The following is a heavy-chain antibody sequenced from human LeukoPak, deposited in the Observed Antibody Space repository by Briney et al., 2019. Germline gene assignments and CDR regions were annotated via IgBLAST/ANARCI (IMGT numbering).Heavy chain of an antibody. CDR3: ARQGSYGDYMLVDY. D-gene: IGHD4-17*01. V-gene: IGHV4-4*07. Sequence: PSETLSLTCTVSGDSVSGYYWSWIRQPAGKGLEWIGRIYTSGSTNYNPSLKSRVTMSVDMSKSQFSLKLSSVTAADTAVYYCARQGSYGDYMLVDYWGQGTRVTVSS. J-gene: IGHJ4*02. CDR2: IYTSGST. CDR1: GDSVSGYY.